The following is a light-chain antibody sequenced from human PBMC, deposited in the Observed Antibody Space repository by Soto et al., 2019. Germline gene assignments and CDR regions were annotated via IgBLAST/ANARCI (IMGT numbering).Light chain of an antibody. CDR2: GAS. J-gene: IGKJ5*01. CDR1: QNVLSN. CDR3: QQYNNWPIT. Sequence: EIVMTQSPATLSVSPGERATLSCRAGQNVLSNLAWYQQKPGQAPRLLIYGASTRATAITARFSGSGSGTEFTLTITSLQSEDFAVDYCQQYNNWPITFGQGTRLEIK. V-gene: IGKV3-15*01.